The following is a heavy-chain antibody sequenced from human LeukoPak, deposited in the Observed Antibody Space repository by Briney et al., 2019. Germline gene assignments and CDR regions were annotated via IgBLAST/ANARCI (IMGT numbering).Heavy chain of an antibody. D-gene: IGHD3-10*01. J-gene: IGHJ3*02. Sequence: GGSPRDSSAAPGLTFSSYGMNWVRQAPGKGLEWVSAISGSGDGTYHADSVRGRFTVSRDNSKNTLYLQMKSLSAEDTAVYYCAKVTGSGSYLAAAFDIWGDGTVVTVSS. V-gene: IGHV3-23*01. CDR2: ISGSGDGT. CDR1: GLTFSSYG. CDR3: AKVTGSGSYLAAAFDI.